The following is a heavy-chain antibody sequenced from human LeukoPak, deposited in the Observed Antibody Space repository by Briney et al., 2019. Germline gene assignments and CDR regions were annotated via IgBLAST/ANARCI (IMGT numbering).Heavy chain of an antibody. Sequence: SVKVSCKASGGTFSSYAISWVRQAPGQGLEWMGGIIPIVGIASYAQKFQGRVTITADKSTSTAYMELSSLSSEDTAVYYCTASMVRGVPDFDYWGQGTLVTVSS. CDR1: GGTFSSYA. CDR3: TASMVRGVPDFDY. J-gene: IGHJ4*02. D-gene: IGHD3-10*01. CDR2: IIPIVGIA. V-gene: IGHV1-69*10.